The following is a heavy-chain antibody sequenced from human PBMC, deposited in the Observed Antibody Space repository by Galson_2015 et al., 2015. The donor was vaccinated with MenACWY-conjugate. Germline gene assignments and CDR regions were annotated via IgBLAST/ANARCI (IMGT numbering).Heavy chain of an antibody. CDR2: IRSKAYGGTT. Sequence: SLRLSCAASGFTFGDYAMSWFRQAPGKGLEWVGFIRSKAYGGTTEYAASVKGRFAISRDDSKSIAYLQMNSLKTEDTAVYYCTRGVYGDYEIPGAFDIWGQGTMVTVSS. CDR3: TRGVYGDYEIPGAFDI. D-gene: IGHD4-17*01. V-gene: IGHV3-49*03. J-gene: IGHJ3*02. CDR1: GFTFGDYA.